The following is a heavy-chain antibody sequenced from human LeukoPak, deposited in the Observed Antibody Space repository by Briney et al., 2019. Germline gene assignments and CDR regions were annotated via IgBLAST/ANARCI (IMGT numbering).Heavy chain of an antibody. J-gene: IGHJ4*02. CDR2: INHSGST. CDR1: GGSINSYY. V-gene: IGHV4-34*01. CDR3: ARVDGDYTKDY. Sequence: SETLSLTCIVSGGSINSYYWSWIRQPPGKGLEWIGEINHSGSTNYNPSLKSRVTISVDTSKNQFSLKLSSVTAADTAVYYCARVDGDYTKDYWGQGTLVTVSS. D-gene: IGHD4-17*01.